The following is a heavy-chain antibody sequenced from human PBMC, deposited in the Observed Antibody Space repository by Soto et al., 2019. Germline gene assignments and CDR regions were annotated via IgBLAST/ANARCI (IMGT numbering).Heavy chain of an antibody. CDR2: ISSSSSYA. D-gene: IGHD3-9*01. CDR1: GFTFSDYY. Sequence: PGGSLRLSCAASGFTFSDYYMSWIRQAPGKGLEWVSYISSSSSYANYADSAKGRFTISRDNAKNSLYLQMNSLRAEDTAVYYCARERDILTGYHNFDYWGQGTLVTVSS. J-gene: IGHJ4*02. CDR3: ARERDILTGYHNFDY. V-gene: IGHV3-11*06.